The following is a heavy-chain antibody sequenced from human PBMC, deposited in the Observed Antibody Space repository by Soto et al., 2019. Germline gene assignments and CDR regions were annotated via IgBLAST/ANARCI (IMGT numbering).Heavy chain of an antibody. CDR3: ARLGYDFWSGYPGPFDY. J-gene: IGHJ4*02. CDR2: IYYSGST. V-gene: IGHV4-39*01. Sequence: SETLSLTCTVSGGSISSSSYYWGWIRQPPGKGLEWIGSIYYSGSTYYNPSLKSRVTISVDTSKNQFSLKLSSVTAADTAVYYCARLGYDFWSGYPGPFDYWGQGTLVTVSS. D-gene: IGHD3-3*01. CDR1: GGSISSSSYY.